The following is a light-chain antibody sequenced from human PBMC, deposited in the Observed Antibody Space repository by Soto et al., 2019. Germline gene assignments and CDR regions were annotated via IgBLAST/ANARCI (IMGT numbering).Light chain of an antibody. V-gene: IGKV1-39*01. J-gene: IGKJ2*01. CDR2: AAS. CDR1: QSISTY. CDR3: PQGYSAPGT. Sequence: DIQMTQSPSSLSASVGDRVTITCRASQSISTYLNWYQQRPGKAPKLLIFAASSLQSGVPSRFSGSGSQTDFTLTISSLQPEEFATSYWPQGYSAPGTCGQGNKLEIK.